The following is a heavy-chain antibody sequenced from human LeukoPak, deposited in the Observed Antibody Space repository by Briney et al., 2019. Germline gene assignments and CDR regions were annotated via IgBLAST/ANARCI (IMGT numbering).Heavy chain of an antibody. CDR3: ARDRSDDFWSGYYNYGMDV. D-gene: IGHD3-3*01. Sequence: PSETLSLTCTVSGGSISSSSYYWGWIRQPPGKGLEWIGSIYYSGSTYYNPSLKSRVTMSVDTSKNQFSLKLSSVTAADTAVYYCARDRSDDFWSGYYNYGMDVWGQGTTVTVSS. V-gene: IGHV4-39*07. CDR1: GGSISSSSYY. J-gene: IGHJ6*02. CDR2: IYYSGST.